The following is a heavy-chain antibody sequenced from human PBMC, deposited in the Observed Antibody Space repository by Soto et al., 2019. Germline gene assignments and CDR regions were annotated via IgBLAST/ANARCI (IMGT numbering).Heavy chain of an antibody. J-gene: IGHJ4*02. CDR3: AKDRFGIVGPVDY. CDR2: ISGSGGST. CDR1: GFTFSSYA. D-gene: IGHD1-26*01. V-gene: IGHV3-23*01. Sequence: PGGSLRLSCAASGFTFSSYAMSWVRQAPGKGLEWVSAISGSGGSTYYADSVKGRFTISRDNSKNTLSLHMNSLRVDDTAVYFCAKDRFGIVGPVDYWGQGTLVTVSS.